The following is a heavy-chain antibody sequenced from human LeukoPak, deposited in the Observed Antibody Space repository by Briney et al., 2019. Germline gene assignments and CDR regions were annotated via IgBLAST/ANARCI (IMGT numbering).Heavy chain of an antibody. V-gene: IGHV5-51*01. Sequence: AGESLKISCKVSGYIFTTYWIVWVRQKPGKGLEWMRIIFPGDSDARYSPSFQGQVTISTDRSISTAYLQWSSLKASDTAMYYCARLLVTVEQQSVYYYYGMDVWGQGTTVTVSS. CDR2: IFPGDSDA. CDR1: GYIFTTYW. CDR3: ARLLVTVEQQSVYYYYGMDV. D-gene: IGHD6-13*01. J-gene: IGHJ6*02.